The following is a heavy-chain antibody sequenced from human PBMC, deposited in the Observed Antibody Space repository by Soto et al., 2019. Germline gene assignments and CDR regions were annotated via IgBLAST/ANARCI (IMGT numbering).Heavy chain of an antibody. V-gene: IGHV3-30*02. CDR2: ISNDESEK. J-gene: IGHJ6*02. D-gene: IGHD2-2*01. Sequence: PGGSLRLSCEASGFTLGNYGMHWVRQAPGKGLEWVTFISNDESEKFYADSVRGRFTISRDNSKNTLYLQMDSLRPEDTAIYFCANTLGYCTTTSCYNWNYFYAMDVWGQGTTVTVSS. CDR1: GFTLGNYG. CDR3: ANTLGYCTTTSCYNWNYFYAMDV.